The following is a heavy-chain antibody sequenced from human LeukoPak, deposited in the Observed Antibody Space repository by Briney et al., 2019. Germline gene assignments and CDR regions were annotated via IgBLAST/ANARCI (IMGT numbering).Heavy chain of an antibody. Sequence: SETLSLTCAVYGGSFSGYYWSWIRQTPGKGLEWIGEINHSGSTNYNPSLKSRVTISVDTSKNRFSLKLSSVTAADTSVYYCARAAEVATIFDYWGQGTLVTVSS. CDR3: ARAAEVATIFDY. V-gene: IGHV4-34*01. CDR1: GGSFSGYY. D-gene: IGHD5-24*01. CDR2: INHSGST. J-gene: IGHJ4*02.